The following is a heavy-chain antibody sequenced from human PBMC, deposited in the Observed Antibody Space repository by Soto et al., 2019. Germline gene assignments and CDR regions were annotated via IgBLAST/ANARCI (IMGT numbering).Heavy chain of an antibody. CDR2: INHSGRT. Sequence: PSGTLSLTSAVYGGSFSGYDWSWIRQPPGKGLGWIGKINHSGRTNYNPSLKSRVTISVDTSMNQFSLTLTSVTAADTAVYYCARDPARGGGSYLGYFDSWGQGTPVTVSS. J-gene: IGHJ4*02. CDR3: ARDPARGGGSYLGYFDS. D-gene: IGHD1-26*01. CDR1: GGSFSGYD. V-gene: IGHV4-34*01.